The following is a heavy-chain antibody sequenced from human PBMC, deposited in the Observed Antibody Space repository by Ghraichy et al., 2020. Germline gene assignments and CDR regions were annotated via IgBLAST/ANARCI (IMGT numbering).Heavy chain of an antibody. D-gene: IGHD3-10*01. CDR2: ISGSGSNI. CDR1: GFMFSDYY. CDR3: ARDPYGSGSYENPHYYGTDV. V-gene: IGHV3-11*04. Sequence: GGSLRLSCAASGFMFSDYYMSWIRQAPGKGLEWVSYISGSGSNIHYADSVKGRFTISRDNAEKLLYLQMNSLRGEDTAVYYCARDPYGSGSYENPHYYGTDVWGQGTTVTVAS. J-gene: IGHJ6*02.